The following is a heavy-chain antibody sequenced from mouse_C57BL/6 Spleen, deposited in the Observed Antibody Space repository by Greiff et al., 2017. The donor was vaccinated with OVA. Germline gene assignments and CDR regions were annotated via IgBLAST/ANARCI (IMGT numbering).Heavy chain of an antibody. CDR2: IDPSDSYT. CDR1: GYTFTSYW. D-gene: IGHD3-2*02. Sequence: QVQLQQPGAELVMPGASVKLSCKASGYTFTSYWMHWVKQRPGQGLEWIGEIDPSDSYTTYNQKFKGKSTLTVDKSSSTAYMQLSSLTSEDSAVYYCARDSSGTGYFDVWGTGTTVTVSS. J-gene: IGHJ1*03. V-gene: IGHV1-69*01. CDR3: ARDSSGTGYFDV.